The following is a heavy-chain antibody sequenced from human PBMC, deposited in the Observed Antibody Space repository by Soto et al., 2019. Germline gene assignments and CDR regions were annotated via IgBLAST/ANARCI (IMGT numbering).Heavy chain of an antibody. CDR3: ARGRYYYDSRWFDP. J-gene: IGHJ5*02. CDR2: MNPNSGNT. Sequence: GASVKVFCKASGYTFTSYDINWVRQATGQGLEWMGWMNPNSGNTGYAQKFQGRVTMTRNTSISTAYMELSSLRSEDTAVYYCARGRYYYDSRWFDPWGQGTLVTVSS. D-gene: IGHD3-22*01. V-gene: IGHV1-8*01. CDR1: GYTFTSYD.